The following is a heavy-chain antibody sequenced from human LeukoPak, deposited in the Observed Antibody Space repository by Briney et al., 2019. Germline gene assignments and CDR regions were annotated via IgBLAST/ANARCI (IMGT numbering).Heavy chain of an antibody. D-gene: IGHD3-22*01. CDR2: IYHSGST. Sequence: SETLSLTCTVSGYSISSGYYWGWIRQPPGKGLEWIGSIYHSGSTYYNPSLKSRVTISVDTSKNQFSLKLSSVTAADTAVYYCASPGGITMRGVDAFDIWGQGTMVTVSS. CDR3: ASPGGITMRGVDAFDI. CDR1: GYSISSGYY. V-gene: IGHV4-38-2*02. J-gene: IGHJ3*02.